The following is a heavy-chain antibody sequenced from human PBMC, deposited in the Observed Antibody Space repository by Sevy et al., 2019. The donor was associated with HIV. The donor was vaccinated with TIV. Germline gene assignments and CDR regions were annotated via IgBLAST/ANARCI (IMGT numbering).Heavy chain of an antibody. V-gene: IGHV3-30*03. CDR3: ATDPFADDSRTFAWGRFDY. Sequence: GGSLRLSCAASGFTFSGYGMHWVRQAPGKGLEWLAVTSSDGSNKYYADSVKGRFTISRDNSKNTLYLQMNSLRVEDTAVYYCATDPFADDSRTFAWGRFDYWGQGTLVTVSS. D-gene: IGHD3-22*01. CDR2: TSSDGSNK. J-gene: IGHJ4*02. CDR1: GFTFSGYG.